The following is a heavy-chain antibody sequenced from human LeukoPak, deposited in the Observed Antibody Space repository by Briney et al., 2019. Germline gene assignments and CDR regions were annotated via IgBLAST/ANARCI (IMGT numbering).Heavy chain of an antibody. CDR1: GGSISNYF. V-gene: IGHV4-59*08. Sequence: SETLSLTCTVSGGSISNYFWSWIRQSPGKGLECIGYIHDTGRTKYNPSLESRVTISIDTPNQFSLTLRSVTAAGTAVYYCARLLRWLEDGFDIWGQGTMVAIPS. D-gene: IGHD2-15*01. CDR3: ARLLRWLEDGFDI. CDR2: IHDTGRT. J-gene: IGHJ3*02.